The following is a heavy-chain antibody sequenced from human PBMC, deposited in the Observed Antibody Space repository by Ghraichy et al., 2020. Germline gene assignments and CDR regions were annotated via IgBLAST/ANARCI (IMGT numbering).Heavy chain of an antibody. J-gene: IGHJ3*02. CDR1: GGSISSSSYY. CDR2: IYYSGST. Sequence: SETLSLTCTVSGGSISSSSYYWSWIRQPPGKGLEWIGYIYYSGSTNYNPSLKSRVTISVDTSKNQFSLKLSSVTAADTAVYYCARAGSLDYGGDAFDIWGQGTMVTVSS. CDR3: ARAGSLDYGGDAFDI. D-gene: IGHD4-23*01. V-gene: IGHV4-61*01.